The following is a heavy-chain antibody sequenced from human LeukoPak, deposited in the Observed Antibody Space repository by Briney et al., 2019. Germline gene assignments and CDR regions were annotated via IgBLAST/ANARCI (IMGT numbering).Heavy chain of an antibody. CDR1: GYTFTSYD. D-gene: IGHD5-18*01. CDR2: INPNSGGT. CDR3: ARPDTAMVR. Sequence: ASVKVSCKASGYTFTSYDINWVRQATGQGLEWMGRINPNSGGTNYAQKFQGRVTMTRDTSISTAYMELSRLRSDDTAVYYCARPDTAMVRWGQGTLVTVSS. V-gene: IGHV1-2*06. J-gene: IGHJ4*02.